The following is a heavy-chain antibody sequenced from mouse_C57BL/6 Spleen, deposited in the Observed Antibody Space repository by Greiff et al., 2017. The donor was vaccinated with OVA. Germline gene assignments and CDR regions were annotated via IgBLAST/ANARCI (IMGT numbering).Heavy chain of an antibody. Sequence: VQLQQSDAELVKPGASVKISCKASGYTFTDHTIHWMKQRPEQGLEWIGYIYPRDGSTKYNEKFKGKATLTADKSSSTAYMQLNSLTSEDSAVYFCARVDDYEGWYFDVWGTGTTVTVSS. CDR2: IYPRDGST. J-gene: IGHJ1*03. CDR1: GYTFTDHT. CDR3: ARVDDYEGWYFDV. D-gene: IGHD2-4*01. V-gene: IGHV1-78*01.